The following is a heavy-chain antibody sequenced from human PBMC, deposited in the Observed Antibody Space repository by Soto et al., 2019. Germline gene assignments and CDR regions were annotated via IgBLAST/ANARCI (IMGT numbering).Heavy chain of an antibody. Sequence: EVQLVESGGGFVQPGGSLRLSCAASGFDFSNSWMHWVRQVPGKGLVWVSHINSDGSSTTYADSVKGRFTISRDNARTTVYLQLDSLRVEDTAVYYCAREKSYALAVWGQGTTVTVSS. CDR1: GFDFSNSW. CDR2: INSDGSST. D-gene: IGHD4-17*01. V-gene: IGHV3-74*03. CDR3: AREKSYALAV. J-gene: IGHJ6*02.